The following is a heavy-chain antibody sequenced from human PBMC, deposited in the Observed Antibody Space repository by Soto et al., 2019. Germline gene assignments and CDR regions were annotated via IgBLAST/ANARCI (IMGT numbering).Heavy chain of an antibody. CDR1: GFTFSSYS. Sequence: EVQLVESGGGLVKPGGSLRLSCAASGFTFSSYSMNWVLQAPGKGLEWVASISSSSSYIYYADSVKGRFTISRDNANNSLYLQMNSLRAEDTAVYYCARDAAGDGDGGLWDYYYMDVWGKGTTVTVSS. D-gene: IGHD4-17*01. V-gene: IGHV3-21*01. CDR3: ARDAAGDGDGGLWDYYYMDV. CDR2: ISSSSSYI. J-gene: IGHJ6*03.